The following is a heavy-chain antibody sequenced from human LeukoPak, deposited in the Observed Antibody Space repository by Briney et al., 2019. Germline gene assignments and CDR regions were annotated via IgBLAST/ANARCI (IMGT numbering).Heavy chain of an antibody. CDR1: GFTFSSYS. CDR3: ARGHQYSGSYGY. J-gene: IGHJ4*02. CDR2: IYSGGYT. V-gene: IGHV3-66*01. D-gene: IGHD1-26*01. Sequence: PGGSLRLSCAASGFTFSSYSMNWVRQAPGKGLEWVSVIYSGGYTYYADSVKGRFTISRDNSKNSLYLQMNSLRAEDTAVYYCARGHQYSGSYGYWGQGTLVTVSS.